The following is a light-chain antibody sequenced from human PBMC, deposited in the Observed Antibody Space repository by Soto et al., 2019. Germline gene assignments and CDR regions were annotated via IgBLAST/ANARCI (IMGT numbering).Light chain of an antibody. CDR1: QSISTF. CDR2: GAS. J-gene: IGKJ1*01. V-gene: IGKV1-39*01. Sequence: DIQMTQSPSSLSASVGDRVTITCRASQSISTFLNWYQQKPGKAPELLIYGASSLQSGVPSRFSGSGSGTDFTLNISSLQPEDFATYYCQQSYTTWTFGQGTKVEIK. CDR3: QQSYTTWT.